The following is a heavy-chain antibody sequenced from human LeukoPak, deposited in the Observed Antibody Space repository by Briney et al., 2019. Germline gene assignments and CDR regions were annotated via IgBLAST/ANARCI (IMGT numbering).Heavy chain of an antibody. CDR1: GGSVSSGSYY. D-gene: IGHD6-19*01. V-gene: IGHV4-61*01. J-gene: IGHJ4*02. CDR2: VYYSGST. Sequence: SETLSLTCTVPGGSVSSGSYYWSWIRQPPGKGLEWIGYVYYSGSTNYNPSLKSRVTISVDTSKNQFSLKLSSVTAADTAVYYCARGGGVAGTPYNPYDYWGQGTLVTVSS. CDR3: ARGGGVAGTPYNPYDY.